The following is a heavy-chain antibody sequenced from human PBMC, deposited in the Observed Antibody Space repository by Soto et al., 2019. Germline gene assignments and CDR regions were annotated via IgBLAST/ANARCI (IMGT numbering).Heavy chain of an antibody. CDR1: GFTFSNYG. CDR3: ARGSIVVISRDWLDP. Sequence: GGSLRLSCTASGFTFSNYGMHWVRQAPGKGLEWVAVISYGGSNKDYADSVRGRFTISRDNSKNTLYLQMNSLTAQDTAMYYCARGSIVVISRDWLDPWGQGTLVTVS. CDR2: ISYGGSNK. D-gene: IGHD3-22*01. V-gene: IGHV3-30*03. J-gene: IGHJ5*02.